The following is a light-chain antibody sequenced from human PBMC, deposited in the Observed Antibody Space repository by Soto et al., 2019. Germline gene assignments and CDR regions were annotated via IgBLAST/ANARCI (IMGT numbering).Light chain of an antibody. CDR3: AAWNDSLNGPV. CDR1: SSNIGSNT. Sequence: QSVLTQPPSASGTPGQRVTISCSGSSSNIGSNTVNWYQQLPGTAPKRLIYSNNQRPSGIPDRISGSKSGTSASLAISGLQSEDEADYYCAAWNDSLNGPVFGGGTKVTVL. CDR2: SNN. J-gene: IGLJ2*01. V-gene: IGLV1-44*01.